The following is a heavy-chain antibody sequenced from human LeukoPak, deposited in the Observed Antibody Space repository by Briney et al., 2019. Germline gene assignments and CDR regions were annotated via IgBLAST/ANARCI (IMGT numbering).Heavy chain of an antibody. CDR2: IYYSGST. CDR1: GGSISSYY. D-gene: IGHD5-12*01. CDR3: ARSIVATTGDPYYFDY. Sequence: PSETLSLTCTVSGGSISSYYWSWIRQPPGKGLEWIGYIYYSGSTNYNPSLKSRVTISVDTSKNQFSLNLSSVTAADTAVYYCARSIVATTGDPYYFDYWGQGTLVTVSS. J-gene: IGHJ4*02. V-gene: IGHV4-59*01.